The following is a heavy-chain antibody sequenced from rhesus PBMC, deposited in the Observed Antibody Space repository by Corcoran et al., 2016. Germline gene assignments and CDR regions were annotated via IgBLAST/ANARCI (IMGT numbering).Heavy chain of an antibody. J-gene: IGHJ6*01. CDR2: ITPYNDNK. CDR1: GYTFTSYY. CDR3: TRGGYCTGSGCYGLDS. D-gene: IGHD2-21*01. Sequence: QVQLVQSGAEIKQPGASVKLSCKASGYTFTSYYMHWVRQAPKQGLEWIGLITPYNDNKGYAKDFQGRDTITTDTTTSTGYMELSSLRSEDTAVYYCTRGGYCTGSGCYGLDSWGQGVVVTVSS. V-gene: IGHV1-180*01.